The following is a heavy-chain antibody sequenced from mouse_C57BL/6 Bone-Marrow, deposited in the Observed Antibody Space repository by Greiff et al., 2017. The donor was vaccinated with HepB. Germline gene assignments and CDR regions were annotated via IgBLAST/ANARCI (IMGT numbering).Heavy chain of an antibody. Sequence: VQLQQSGAELVRPGASVTLSCKASGYTFTDYEMHWVKQTPVHGLEWIGAIDPETGGTAYNQKFKGKAILTADKSSSTAYMELRSLTSEDSAVYYCTRCGLLPFAYWGQGTLVTVSA. V-gene: IGHV1-15*01. CDR1: GYTFTDYE. D-gene: IGHD2-3*01. J-gene: IGHJ3*01. CDR2: IDPETGGT. CDR3: TRCGLLPFAY.